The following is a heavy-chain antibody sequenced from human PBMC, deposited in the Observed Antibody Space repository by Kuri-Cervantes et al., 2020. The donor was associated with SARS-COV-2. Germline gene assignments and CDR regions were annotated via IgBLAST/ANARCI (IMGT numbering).Heavy chain of an antibody. CDR3: ARGAYYVFWSGYTKPINDAFDI. J-gene: IGHJ3*02. D-gene: IGHD3-3*01. CDR2: IYHSGST. V-gene: IGHV4-38-2*02. CDR1: GYSISSGYY. Sequence: SETLSLTCTVSGYSISSGYYWGWIRQPPGKGLEWIGSIYHSGSTYYNPSLKSRVTMSVDTSTNQFSLKLSSVTAADTAVYYCARGAYYVFWSGYTKPINDAFDIWGQGTMVTVSS.